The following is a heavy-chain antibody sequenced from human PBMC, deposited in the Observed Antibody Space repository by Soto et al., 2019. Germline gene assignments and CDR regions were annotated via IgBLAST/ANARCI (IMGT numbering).Heavy chain of an antibody. D-gene: IGHD3-3*01. CDR1: VGSISRGGPY. Sequence: TLSLTGTVPVGSISRGGPYCSGFRQRQGKGLGWIGYIFSSDSFYYTPSLKGRVVILADTSKNQFTLKLSSVTDADTAVYYCARAPETPPIFGVVRPYFFDFWGQGTLVTVSS. V-gene: IGHV4-31*02. J-gene: IGHJ4*02. CDR2: IFSSDSF. CDR3: ARAPETPPIFGVVRPYFFDF.